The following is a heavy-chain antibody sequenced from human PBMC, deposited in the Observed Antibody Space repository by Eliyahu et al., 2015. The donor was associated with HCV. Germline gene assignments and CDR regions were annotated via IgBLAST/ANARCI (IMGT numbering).Heavy chain of an antibody. CDR2: ISSNGGST. V-gene: IGHV3-64D*09. Sequence: EVQLVESGGGLVQPGGSLRLSCSASGFXFSSYAMHWVRQAPGKGLEYVSAISSNGGSTYYADSVKGRFTISRDNSKNTLYLQMSSLRAEDTAVYYCVKDRCSTSCYDFDYWGQGTLVTVSS. CDR3: VKDRCSTSCYDFDY. CDR1: GFXFSSYA. J-gene: IGHJ4*02. D-gene: IGHD2-2*01.